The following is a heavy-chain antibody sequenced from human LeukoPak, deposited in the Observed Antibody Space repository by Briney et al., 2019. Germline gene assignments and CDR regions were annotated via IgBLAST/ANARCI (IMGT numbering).Heavy chain of an antibody. CDR1: GYTFTGYY. Sequence: ASVKVSCKASGYTFTGYYMHWVRQAPGQGLEWMGWINPNSGGTNYAQKFQGWVTMTRDTSISTAYMELSRLRSDDTAVYYCARGGSSSWYGDAFDIWGQGTMVTVSS. CDR2: INPNSGGT. V-gene: IGHV1-2*04. D-gene: IGHD6-13*01. CDR3: ARGGSSSWYGDAFDI. J-gene: IGHJ3*02.